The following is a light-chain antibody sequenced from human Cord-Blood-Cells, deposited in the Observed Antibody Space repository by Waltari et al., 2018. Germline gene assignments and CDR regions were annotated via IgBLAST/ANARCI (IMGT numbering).Light chain of an antibody. CDR1: QSVSSSY. Sequence: EIVFTQSPGTISLSPGERATLSCRARQSVSSSYFAWYQQKPGQAPRLLIYGASSRATGIPDRFSGSGSGTDVTLTIRRLEPEEFAVYYCQQYGSSRTFGQGTKVEIK. CDR3: QQYGSSRT. V-gene: IGKV3-20*01. CDR2: GAS. J-gene: IGKJ1*01.